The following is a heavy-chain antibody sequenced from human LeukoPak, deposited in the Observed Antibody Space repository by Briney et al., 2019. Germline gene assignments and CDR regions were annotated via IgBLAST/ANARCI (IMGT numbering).Heavy chain of an antibody. CDR1: GGSFSGYY. CDR3: ARGKRGYSYANDY. CDR2: INHSGST. Sequence: PSETLSLTCAVYGGSFSGYYWSWIRQPPGKGLEWIGEINHSGSTNYNPSLESRVTISVDTSKNQFSLKLSSVTAADTAVYYCARGKRGYSYANDYWGQGTLVTVSS. V-gene: IGHV4-34*01. D-gene: IGHD5-18*01. J-gene: IGHJ4*02.